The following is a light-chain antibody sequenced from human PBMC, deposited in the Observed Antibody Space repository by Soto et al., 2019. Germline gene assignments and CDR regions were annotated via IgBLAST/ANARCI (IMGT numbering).Light chain of an antibody. CDR3: QQYGSSPPIT. V-gene: IGKV3-20*01. J-gene: IGKJ5*01. CDR2: GAS. Sequence: EIVLTQSPATLSLSPGERATLSCRASQSVSTYLAWFQQVPGQAPRLLIYGASSRATGIPDRFSGSGSGTDFTLTISKLEPEDFAVYYCQQYGSSPPITFGQGTRLEIK. CDR1: QSVSTY.